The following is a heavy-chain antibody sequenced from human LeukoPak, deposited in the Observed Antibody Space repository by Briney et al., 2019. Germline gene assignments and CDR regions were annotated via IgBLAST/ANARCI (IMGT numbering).Heavy chain of an antibody. CDR3: ARGGAGTLEAVD. J-gene: IGHJ4*02. V-gene: IGHV1-8*01. Sequence: ASVKVSCKASGYTFTSSDINWGRQATGQGLEWMGWMNPNSGDTGCAQKFQGRVTMTRNTSISTAYMELSSLRSEDTGVYYCARGGAGTLEAVDWGQGTLVTVS. CDR1: GYTFTSSD. CDR2: MNPNSGDT. D-gene: IGHD6-19*01.